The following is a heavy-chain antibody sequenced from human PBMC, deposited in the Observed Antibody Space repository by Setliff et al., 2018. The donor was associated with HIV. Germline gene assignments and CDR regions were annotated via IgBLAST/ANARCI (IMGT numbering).Heavy chain of an antibody. V-gene: IGHV4-39*07. CDR3: ARYYYGSQTMLDY. D-gene: IGHD3-10*01. CDR2: MYYSGST. CDR1: GGSISSSSYY. Sequence: SETLSLTCTVSGGSISSSSYYWGWVRQPPGKGLEWIGSMYYSGSTYYTPSLKSRITISLDTSKNQFSLRMRSVTAADTAVYYCARYYYGSQTMLDYWGQGTLVTVSS. J-gene: IGHJ4*02.